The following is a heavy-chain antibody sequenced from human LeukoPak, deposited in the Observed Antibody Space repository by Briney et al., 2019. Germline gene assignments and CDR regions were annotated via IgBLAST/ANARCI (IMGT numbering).Heavy chain of an antibody. D-gene: IGHD1/OR15-1a*01. CDR2: INYSGNT. CDR3: ARLNVLNNSVLHHFYR. Sequence: PSETLSLTCTVYGGSISDYYWSWIRQTPGKGLEWIAYINYSGNTDYNPSLKSRVTISVDTSKNHFSLKLNSVTAADTAVYYCARLNVLNNSVLHHFYRWGQGTLVTVSS. CDR1: GGSISDYY. V-gene: IGHV4-59*08. J-gene: IGHJ4*02.